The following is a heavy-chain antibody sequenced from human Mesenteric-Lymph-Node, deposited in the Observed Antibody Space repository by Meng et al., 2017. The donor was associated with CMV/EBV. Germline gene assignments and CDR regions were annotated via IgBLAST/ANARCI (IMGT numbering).Heavy chain of an antibody. CDR3: VRGGESGYDPFDY. J-gene: IGHJ4*02. V-gene: IGHV3-9*03. CDR1: GFSFDAYV. Sequence: GGSLRLSCAASGFSFDAYVIYWVRQGPGKGLEWVSGMNWSSGSIVSAGSVKGRFITSRDNAKSSLHLQMNSLRAEDMALYYCVRGGESGYDPFDYWGQGTLVTVSS. D-gene: IGHD5-12*01. CDR2: MNWSSGSI.